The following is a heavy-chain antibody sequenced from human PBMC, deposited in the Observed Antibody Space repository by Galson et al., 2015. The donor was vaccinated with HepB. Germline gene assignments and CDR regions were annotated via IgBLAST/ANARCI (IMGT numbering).Heavy chain of an antibody. J-gene: IGHJ6*03. Sequence: SLRLSCAASGFTFSSYAMSWVRQAPGKGLEWVSAISGSGGSTYYADSVKGRFTISRDNSKNTLYLQMNSLRAEDTAVYYCAKADDYIFGYYYYYMDVWGKGTTVTVSS. V-gene: IGHV3-23*01. CDR3: AKADDYIFGYYYYYMDV. CDR1: GFTFSSYA. CDR2: ISGSGGST. D-gene: IGHD5-24*01.